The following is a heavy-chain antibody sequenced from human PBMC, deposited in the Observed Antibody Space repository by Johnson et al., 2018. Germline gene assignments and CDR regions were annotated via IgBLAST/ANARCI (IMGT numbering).Heavy chain of an antibody. J-gene: IGHJ6*02. CDR2: ISWNSGRI. D-gene: IGHD3-3*01. CDR1: GFTFDDYA. CDR3: AKDIASGHDFWSELYIDYHYYGMDV. Sequence: VQLVQSGGGLVQPGRSLRLSCAASGFTFDDYAMHWVRQAPGKGLEWVSGISWNSGRIGYADSVKGRFTISRDNAKNSLDLQMNSLRAEDTALYYCAKDIASGHDFWSELYIDYHYYGMDVWGQGTTVTVSS. V-gene: IGHV3-9*01.